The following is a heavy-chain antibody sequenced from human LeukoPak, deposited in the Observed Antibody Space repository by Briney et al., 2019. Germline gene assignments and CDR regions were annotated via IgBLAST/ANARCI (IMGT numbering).Heavy chain of an antibody. CDR2: ISSSSSYI. J-gene: IGHJ4*02. CDR1: GFTFSSYS. Sequence: PGGSLRLSCAASGFTFSSYSMNWVRQAPGKGLEWVSSISSSSSYIYYADSVKGRFTISRDNAKNSLYLQMNSLRAEDTAVYYCARESGIAAAGTDYWGQETLVTVSS. D-gene: IGHD6-13*01. CDR3: ARESGIAAAGTDY. V-gene: IGHV3-21*01.